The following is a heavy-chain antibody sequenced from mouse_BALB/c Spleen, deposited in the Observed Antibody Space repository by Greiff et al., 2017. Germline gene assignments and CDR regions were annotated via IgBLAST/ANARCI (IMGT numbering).Heavy chain of an antibody. Sequence: LKQPGSELVRPGASVKLSCKASGYTFTSYWMHWVKQRHGQGLEWIGNIYPGSGSTNYDEKFKSKGTLTVDTSSSTAYMHLSSLTSEDSAVYYCTTLDYYGSSYDYWGQGTTLTVSS. J-gene: IGHJ2*01. D-gene: IGHD1-1*01. V-gene: IGHV1S22*01. CDR3: TTLDYYGSSYDY. CDR1: GYTFTSYW. CDR2: IYPGSGST.